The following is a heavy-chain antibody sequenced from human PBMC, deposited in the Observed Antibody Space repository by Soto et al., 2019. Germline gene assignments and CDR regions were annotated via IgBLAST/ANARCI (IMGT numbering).Heavy chain of an antibody. Sequence: EVQLVESGGGLVQPGGSLRLSCAASGFTFSNYWMHWVRQVPGKGLVWVSRIKSDGSSISYADSVKGRFTISRENARNTLYLQMNSLRGEDAAVYYCARGGFSGSGTYIQGDYWGQGTLVTVSA. V-gene: IGHV3-74*01. CDR2: IKSDGSSI. CDR1: GFTFSNYW. CDR3: ARGGFSGSGTYIQGDY. J-gene: IGHJ4*02. D-gene: IGHD3-10*01.